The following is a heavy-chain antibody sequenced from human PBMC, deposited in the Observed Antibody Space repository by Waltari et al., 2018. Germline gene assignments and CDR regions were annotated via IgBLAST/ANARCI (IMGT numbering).Heavy chain of an antibody. Sequence: EVQLVESGGGLVQPGGSLRLSCAASGFTFSSYWMRWVRQAPGKGLEWVANIKQDGSEKYYVDSVKGRFTISRDNAKNSLYLQMNSLRAEDTAVYYCARGGAARPHYYWGQGTLVTVSS. V-gene: IGHV3-7*01. J-gene: IGHJ4*02. D-gene: IGHD6-6*01. CDR1: GFTFSSYW. CDR2: IKQDGSEK. CDR3: ARGGAARPHYY.